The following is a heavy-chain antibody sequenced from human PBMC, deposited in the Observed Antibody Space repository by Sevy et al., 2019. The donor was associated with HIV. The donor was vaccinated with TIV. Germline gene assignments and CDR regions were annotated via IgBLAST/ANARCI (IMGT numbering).Heavy chain of an antibody. Sequence: GGSLRLSCVASGFTVSSNYMSWVRQAPGKGLEWVSVIYSGGSTYYADSVKGRFTISRDNSKNTLYLQMNSLRAEDTAVYYCASLPRGFAYNWGQGTLVTVSS. J-gene: IGHJ4*02. D-gene: IGHD3-10*01. CDR2: IYSGGST. CDR1: GFTVSSNY. V-gene: IGHV3-53*01. CDR3: ASLPRGFAYN.